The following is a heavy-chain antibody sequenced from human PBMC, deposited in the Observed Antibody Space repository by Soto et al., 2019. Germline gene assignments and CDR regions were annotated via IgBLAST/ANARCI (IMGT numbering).Heavy chain of an antibody. Sequence: QITLKESGPTLVKPTQTLTLTCTFSGFSLSTNGVGVGWIRQPPGKALEWLALIYWDDDKRYSPSLKSRLTITKDTSKKRVVLTMTNMDPVDTATYYCAHSPRLGQSNYGWFDPWGQGTLVTVSS. J-gene: IGHJ5*02. CDR3: AHSPRLGQSNYGWFDP. CDR2: IYWDDDK. D-gene: IGHD4-4*01. CDR1: GFSLSTNGVG. V-gene: IGHV2-5*02.